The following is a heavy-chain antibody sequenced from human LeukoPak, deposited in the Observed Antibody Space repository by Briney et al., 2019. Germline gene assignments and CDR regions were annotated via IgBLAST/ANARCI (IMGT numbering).Heavy chain of an antibody. D-gene: IGHD6-19*01. Sequence: SETLSLTCTVSGGSISSYYWSWIRQPPGKGLEWIGRIYTSGSTNYNPSLKSRVTMSVDTSKNQFSLKLSSVTAADTAVYYCARGDFSGWSPDYWGQGTLVTVSS. J-gene: IGHJ4*02. CDR1: GGSISSYY. V-gene: IGHV4-4*07. CDR2: IYTSGST. CDR3: ARGDFSGWSPDY.